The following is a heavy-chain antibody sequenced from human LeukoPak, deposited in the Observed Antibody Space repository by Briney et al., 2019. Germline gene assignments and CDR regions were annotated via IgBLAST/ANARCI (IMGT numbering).Heavy chain of an antibody. Sequence: GGTLRLSCAASGFTLSAHWMHWVRQAPGKGLVWVSRINGDGTTTSYADSVKGRFTISRVNAKSTLYLEMDSLRAEDTAIYYCARRWYTGTYYYFDLWGQGTLVTVSS. CDR3: ARRWYTGTYYYFDL. V-gene: IGHV3-74*01. CDR1: GFTLSAHW. J-gene: IGHJ4*02. CDR2: INGDGTTT. D-gene: IGHD1-26*01.